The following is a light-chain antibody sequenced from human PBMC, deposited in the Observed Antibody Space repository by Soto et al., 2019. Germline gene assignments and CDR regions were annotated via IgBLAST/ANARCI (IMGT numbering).Light chain of an antibody. CDR3: AAWDDSLNGVV. CDR2: SNN. V-gene: IGLV1-44*01. Sequence: QSVLTQPPSASGTPGQRVTISCSGSSSNIGSNTVNWYQQLPGTAPPLLIYSNNQRPSGVPDRFSGSKYGSSASLAVSGVQSEDEADYYCAAWDDSLNGVVFGGGTKLTVL. CDR1: SSNIGSNT. J-gene: IGLJ2*01.